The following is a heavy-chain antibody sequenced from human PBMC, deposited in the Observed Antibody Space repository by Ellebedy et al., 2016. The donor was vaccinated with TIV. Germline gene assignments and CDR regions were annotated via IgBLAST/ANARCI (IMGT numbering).Heavy chain of an antibody. Sequence: GESLKISCAASGFTFNTYAMNWVRQAPGKGLVWVSGINSDGRSTSYADSVKGRFTISRDNAKNTLYLQMNSLRAEDTAVYYCARGSNYGMDVWGQGTTVTVSS. CDR2: INSDGRST. J-gene: IGHJ6*02. D-gene: IGHD5/OR15-5a*01. CDR3: ARGSNYGMDV. CDR1: GFTFNTYA. V-gene: IGHV3-74*01.